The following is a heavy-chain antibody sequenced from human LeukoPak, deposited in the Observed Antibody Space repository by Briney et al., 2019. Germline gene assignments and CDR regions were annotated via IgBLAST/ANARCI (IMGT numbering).Heavy chain of an antibody. CDR3: TTVPPYYYDSSGYYTDY. V-gene: IGHV3-15*01. CDR1: GFTFSNAW. D-gene: IGHD3-22*01. Sequence: PGGSLRLSCAASGFTFSNAWMSWVRQAPGKGLEWVGCIKSKTDGGTTDYAAPVKGRFTISRDDSKNTLYLQMNSLKTKDTAVYYCTTVPPYYYDSSGYYTDYWGQGTLVTVSS. J-gene: IGHJ4*02. CDR2: IKSKTDGGTT.